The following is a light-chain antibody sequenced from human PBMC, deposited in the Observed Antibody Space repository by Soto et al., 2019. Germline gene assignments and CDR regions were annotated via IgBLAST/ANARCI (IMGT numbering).Light chain of an antibody. CDR2: MAS. J-gene: IGKJ1*01. Sequence: DIQMTQSPSTLSASVGDRVTITCLASQSISNWLAWYQQRPGKAPKLLIYMASRLEGGVASRFSGSGSGTEFTLTISSLQPDDFATYYCQQYNTYSRTFGQGTKVEIK. CDR1: QSISNW. CDR3: QQYNTYSRT. V-gene: IGKV1-5*03.